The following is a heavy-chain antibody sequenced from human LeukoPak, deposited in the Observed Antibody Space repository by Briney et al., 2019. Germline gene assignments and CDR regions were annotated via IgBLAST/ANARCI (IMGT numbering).Heavy chain of an antibody. CDR2: ISGSGGST. D-gene: IGHD2-2*01. CDR3: AKDAPVNIVVVPAANS. V-gene: IGHV3-23*01. Sequence: GGSLRLSCAASGFTFSSYAMSWVRQAPGKGLEWVSAISGSGGSTYCADSVKGRFTISRDNSKNTLYLQMNSLRAEDTAVYYCAKDAPVNIVVVPAANSWGQGALVTVSS. J-gene: IGHJ4*02. CDR1: GFTFSSYA.